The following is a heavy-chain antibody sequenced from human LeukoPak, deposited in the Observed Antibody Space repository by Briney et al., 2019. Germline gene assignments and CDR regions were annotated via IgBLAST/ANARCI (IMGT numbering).Heavy chain of an antibody. CDR3: ARVGGVVPAAIRGWFDP. CDR2: IYYSGST. CDR1: GGSISSSSYY. Sequence: SETLSLTCTVSGGSISSSSYYWGWIRQPPGKGLEWIRYIYYSGSTNYNPSLKSRVTISVDTSKNQFSLKLSSVTAADTAVYYCARVGGVVPAAIRGWFDPWGQGTLVTVSS. V-gene: IGHV4-61*05. J-gene: IGHJ5*02. D-gene: IGHD2-2*02.